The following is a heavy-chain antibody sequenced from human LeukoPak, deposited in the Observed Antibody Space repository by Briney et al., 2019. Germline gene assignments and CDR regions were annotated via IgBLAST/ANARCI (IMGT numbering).Heavy chain of an antibody. Sequence: ASVKVPCKASGYTFTGYYMHWVRQAPGQGLQWVGWIIPNSGATNSGQNFQGRVTMTRDTSIATVYMELSRLTSDDTAVYYCVRSNSNAFDIWGQGTMVTVSS. CDR1: GYTFTGYY. D-gene: IGHD1-1*01. CDR2: IIPNSGAT. J-gene: IGHJ3*02. V-gene: IGHV1-2*02. CDR3: VRSNSNAFDI.